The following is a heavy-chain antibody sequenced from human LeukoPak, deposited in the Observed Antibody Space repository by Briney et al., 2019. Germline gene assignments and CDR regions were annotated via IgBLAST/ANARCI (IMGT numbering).Heavy chain of an antibody. V-gene: IGHV4-39*01. Sequence: SETLSLTCTVSGGSISSSSYYWGWIRQPPGKGLEWIGSIYYSGSTNYNPSLKSRVTISVHTSKNQFSLKPSSVTAADTAVYYCARHRGLIAAAEAFDYWGQGTLVTVSS. D-gene: IGHD6-13*01. CDR3: ARHRGLIAAAEAFDY. CDR2: IYYSGST. J-gene: IGHJ4*02. CDR1: GGSISSSSYY.